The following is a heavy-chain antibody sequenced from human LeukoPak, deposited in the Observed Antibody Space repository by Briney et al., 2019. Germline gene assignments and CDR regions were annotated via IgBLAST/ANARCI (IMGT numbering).Heavy chain of an antibody. CDR2: ISWNSGSI. Sequence: PGGSLRLSCAASGFTFDDYAMHWVRQAPGKGLEWVSGISWNSGSIGYADSVKGRFTISRDNAKNSLYLQMNSLRAEDTAVYYCAKDKGARLFDPWGQGTLVTVSS. D-gene: IGHD6-25*01. CDR1: GFTFDDYA. V-gene: IGHV3-9*01. CDR3: AKDKGARLFDP. J-gene: IGHJ5*02.